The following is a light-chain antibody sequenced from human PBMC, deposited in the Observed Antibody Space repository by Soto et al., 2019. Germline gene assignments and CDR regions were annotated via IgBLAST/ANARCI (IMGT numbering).Light chain of an antibody. V-gene: IGKV2-28*01. CDR2: MGS. Sequence: EIVMTQSPLSLPVTPGEPASISCRSSQSLLHSNGFNYLDWYLQKPGQSPKLLIYMGSNRASGVPDRYIGSGSGTDFTMRISRVEAEDVGIYYCMQAVQTPWTFGQGTKVEFK. J-gene: IGKJ1*01. CDR1: QSLLHSNGFNY. CDR3: MQAVQTPWT.